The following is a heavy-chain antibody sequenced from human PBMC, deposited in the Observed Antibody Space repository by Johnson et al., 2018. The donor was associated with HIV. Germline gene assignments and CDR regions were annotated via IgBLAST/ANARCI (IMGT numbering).Heavy chain of an antibody. CDR2: IRYDGRNK. Sequence: VQLVESGGGVVQPGRSLRLSCAASGFTFSSYGMHWVRQAPGKGLEWVAFIRYDGRNKYYADSVKGRFTISRDNAKNSLYLQMNSLRAEDTAVYYCARDQRYFDWLNDAFDIWGQGTMVTVSS. CDR3: ARDQRYFDWLNDAFDI. CDR1: GFTFSSYG. V-gene: IGHV3-33*01. D-gene: IGHD3-9*01. J-gene: IGHJ3*02.